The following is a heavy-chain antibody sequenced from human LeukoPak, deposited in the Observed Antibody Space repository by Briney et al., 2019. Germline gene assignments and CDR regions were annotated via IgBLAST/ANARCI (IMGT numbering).Heavy chain of an antibody. CDR1: GHSISSGYY. CDR2: IYHSGTT. V-gene: IGHV4-38-2*02. J-gene: IGHJ6*03. CDR3: ARDQPYIDV. Sequence: SETLSLTCTVSGHSISSGYYWGWIRQPPGKGLEWIGSIYHSGTTYYNPSLKSRVTISVETSKNQFSRKLSSVTAAETAVYYCARDQPYIDVGGKGSTVTVSS.